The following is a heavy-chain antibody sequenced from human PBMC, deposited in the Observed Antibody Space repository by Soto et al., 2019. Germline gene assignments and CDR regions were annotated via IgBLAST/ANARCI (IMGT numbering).Heavy chain of an antibody. V-gene: IGHV1-2*02. CDR1: GYTFTGYY. CDR2: INPNSGGT. Sequence: VASVKVSCKASGYTFTGYYMHWVRQAPGQGLEWMGWINPNSGGTNYAQKFQGRVTMTRDTSISTAYMELSRLRSDETAVYYCARVGAADDAFDIWGQGTMVTVSS. J-gene: IGHJ3*02. CDR3: ARVGAADDAFDI. D-gene: IGHD3-16*01.